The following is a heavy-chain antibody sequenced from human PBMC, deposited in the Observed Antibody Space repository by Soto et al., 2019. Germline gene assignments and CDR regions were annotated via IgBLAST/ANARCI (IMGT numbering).Heavy chain of an antibody. J-gene: IGHJ6*02. CDR2: IIPIFGTA. CDR1: GGTFSSYA. D-gene: IGHD3-22*01. V-gene: IGHV1-69*01. Sequence: QVQLVQSGAEVKKPGSSVKVSCNASGGTFSSYAISWVRQAPGQGLEWMGGIIPIFGTANYAQKFQGRVTITADESTSTAYMELSSLRSEDTAVYYCARVIARHYYDSRKVLSGMDVWGQGTTVTVSS. CDR3: ARVIARHYYDSRKVLSGMDV.